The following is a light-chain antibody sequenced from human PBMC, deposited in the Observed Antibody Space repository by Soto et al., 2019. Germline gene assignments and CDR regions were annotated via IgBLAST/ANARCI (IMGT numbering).Light chain of an antibody. CDR1: NIGSKS. CDR3: QVWDSYSDHYV. Sequence: SYELTQPPSVSVAPGQTARITCGGNNIGSKSVHWYQQKPGQAPVLVVYDDDDRPSGIPEGISGSNSGNTATLTISRVEAGDEADYYCQVWDSYSDHYVFGTGTKVTVL. CDR2: DDD. J-gene: IGLJ1*01. V-gene: IGLV3-21*02.